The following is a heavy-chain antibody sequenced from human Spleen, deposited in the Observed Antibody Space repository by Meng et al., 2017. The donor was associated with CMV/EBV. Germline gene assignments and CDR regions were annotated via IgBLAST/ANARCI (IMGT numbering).Heavy chain of an antibody. CDR3: ASDNDYGDLDY. J-gene: IGHJ4*02. CDR2: IYTSGST. CDR1: GGSISSSY. V-gene: IGHV4-4*07. D-gene: IGHD4-17*01. Sequence: QVQWKESGPDLVTPSETLSLTCTVSGGSISSSYWSWVRQPAGKGLEWIGRIYTSGSTNYNPSLKSRVTMSVDTSKNQFSLKLSSVTAADTAVYYCASDNDYGDLDYWGQGTLVTVSS.